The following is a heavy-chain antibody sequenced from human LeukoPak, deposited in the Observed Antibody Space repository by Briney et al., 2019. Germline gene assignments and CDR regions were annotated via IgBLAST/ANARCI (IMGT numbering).Heavy chain of an antibody. D-gene: IGHD3-22*01. J-gene: IGHJ5*02. CDR2: IYYSGST. CDR3: ARGKLVDYYDSSGYSYNWFDP. Sequence: PSETLSLTCTVSRGSINNYFWSWIRQPPGKGLEWIGFIYYSGSTNYNPSLKSRVTISVDTSKNQFSLKLSSVTAADTAVYYCARGKLVDYYDSSGYSYNWFDPWGQGTLVTVSS. CDR1: RGSINNYF. V-gene: IGHV4-59*01.